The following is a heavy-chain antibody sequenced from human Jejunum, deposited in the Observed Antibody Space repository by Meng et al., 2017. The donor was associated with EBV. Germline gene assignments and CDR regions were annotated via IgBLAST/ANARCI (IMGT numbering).Heavy chain of an antibody. CDR3: ARDRSNSDY. D-gene: IGHD5-24*01. V-gene: IGHV1-18*01. Sequence: VQRVQSGAEVKKPGASVKGSCKASDYDFINSCISWVRQAPGQGLEWMGWISVYRGNTNYAQRFQDRVTLTTNTSTSTVYMELRSLTSDDTAVYYCARDRSNSDYWGQGTLVTVSS. J-gene: IGHJ4*02. CDR1: DYDFINSC. CDR2: ISVYRGNT.